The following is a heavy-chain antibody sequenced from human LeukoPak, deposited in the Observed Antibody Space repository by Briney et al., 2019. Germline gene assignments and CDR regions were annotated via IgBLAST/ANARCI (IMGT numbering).Heavy chain of an antibody. V-gene: IGHV4-31*03. CDR3: ARGGDYGDSTFDY. CDR2: IYYSGST. Sequence: PSETLSLTCTVSGSSISSGGYYWSWIRQHPGKGLEWIGYIYYSGSTYYNPSLKSRVTISVDTSKDQFSLKLSSVTAADTAVYYCARGGDYGDSTFDYWGQGTLVTVSS. D-gene: IGHD4-17*01. J-gene: IGHJ4*02. CDR1: GSSISSGGYY.